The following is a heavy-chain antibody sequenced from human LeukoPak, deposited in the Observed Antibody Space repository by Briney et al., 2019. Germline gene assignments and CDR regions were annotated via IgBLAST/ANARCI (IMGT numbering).Heavy chain of an antibody. Sequence: GGSLRLSCAASGFTFSSYSMNWVRQAPGKGLEWVSSISSSSYIYYADSVKGRFTISRDNAKNSLYPQMNSLRAEDTAVYYCARVEAAAGLSGAYYYYGMDVWGQGTTVTVSS. V-gene: IGHV3-21*01. CDR3: ARVEAAAGLSGAYYYYGMDV. D-gene: IGHD6-13*01. CDR1: GFTFSSYS. CDR2: ISSSSYI. J-gene: IGHJ6*02.